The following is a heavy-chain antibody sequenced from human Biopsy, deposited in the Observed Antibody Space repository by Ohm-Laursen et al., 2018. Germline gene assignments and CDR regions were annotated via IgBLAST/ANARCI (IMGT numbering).Heavy chain of an antibody. J-gene: IGHJ4*01. CDR2: IIPMLGTT. CDR1: RVTFSSYA. D-gene: IGHD1-14*01. CDR3: ASHVTYNFNGGLDY. V-gene: IGHV1-69*06. Sequence: SSVKVSCKSSRVTFSSYAVSWVRQAPGQGLEWMGGIIPMLGTTNYAQKFQGRLSITADKSTTAAYLELSGLRSEDTAVYYCASHVTYNFNGGLDYWGHGTLVTVSS.